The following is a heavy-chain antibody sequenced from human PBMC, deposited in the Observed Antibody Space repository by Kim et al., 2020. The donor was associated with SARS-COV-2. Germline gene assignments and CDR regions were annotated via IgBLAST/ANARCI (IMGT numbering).Heavy chain of an antibody. CDR1: GGSISSSSYY. D-gene: IGHD5-12*01. J-gene: IGHJ4*02. CDR2: ICYSGST. Sequence: SETLSLTCTVSGGSISSSSYYWGWIRQPPGKGLEWIGSICYSGSTYYNPSLKSRVTISVDTSKNQFSLKLSSVTAADTAVYYCASSDSGYDLRPHYFDYWGQGTLVTVSS. V-gene: IGHV4-39*01. CDR3: ASSDSGYDLRPHYFDY.